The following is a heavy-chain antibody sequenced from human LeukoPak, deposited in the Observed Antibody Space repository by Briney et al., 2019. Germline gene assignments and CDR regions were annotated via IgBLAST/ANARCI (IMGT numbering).Heavy chain of an antibody. Sequence: ASVKVSCTASGYTFTGYYMHWARQAPGQGLEWMGWINPNSGGTNYAQKFQGRVTMTRDTSISTAYMELSRLRSDDTAVYYCARDHGVVPAAISYWGQGTLVTVSS. CDR3: ARDHGVVPAAISY. CDR1: GYTFTGYY. V-gene: IGHV1-2*02. J-gene: IGHJ4*02. D-gene: IGHD2-2*02. CDR2: INPNSGGT.